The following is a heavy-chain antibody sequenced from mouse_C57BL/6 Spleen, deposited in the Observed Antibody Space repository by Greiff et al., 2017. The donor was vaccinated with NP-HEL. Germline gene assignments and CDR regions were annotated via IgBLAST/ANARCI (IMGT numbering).Heavy chain of an antibody. CDR2: IDPETGGT. V-gene: IGHV1-15*01. D-gene: IGHD1-1*01. CDR3: TRPPCATVVAAYYFDY. Sequence: QVQLQQSGAELVRPGASVTLSCKASGYTFTDYELHWVKQTPVHGLEWIGAIDPETGGTAYTQKFKGKAILTADKSSTTSYMELRSLTSEDSAVYYCTRPPCATVVAAYYFDYWGQGTTLTVSS. J-gene: IGHJ2*01. CDR1: GYTFTDYE.